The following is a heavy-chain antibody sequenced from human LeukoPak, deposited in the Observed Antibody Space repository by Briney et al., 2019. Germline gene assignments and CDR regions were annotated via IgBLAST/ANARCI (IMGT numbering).Heavy chain of an antibody. J-gene: IGHJ3*02. D-gene: IGHD2-2*01. CDR2: FDPEDGET. V-gene: IGHV1-24*01. CDR1: GYTLTELS. Sequence: ASVKVSCKVSGYTLTELSMHWVRQAPGKGLEWMGGFDPEDGETIYAQKFQGRVTMTEDTSTDTAYMELSSLRSEDTAVYYCATFNIVVVPAMDDAFDIWGQGTMVTVSS. CDR3: ATFNIVVVPAMDDAFDI.